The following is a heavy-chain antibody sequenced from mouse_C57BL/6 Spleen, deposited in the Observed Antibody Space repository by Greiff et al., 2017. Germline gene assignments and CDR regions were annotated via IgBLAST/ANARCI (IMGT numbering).Heavy chain of an antibody. CDR3: ARPYGSSYYFDY. CDR2: ISSGSSTI. V-gene: IGHV5-17*01. J-gene: IGHJ2*01. D-gene: IGHD1-1*01. CDR1: GFTFSDYG. Sequence: EVNVVESGGGLVKPGGSLKLSCAAAGFTFSDYGMHWVRQAPEKGLEWVAYISSGSSTIYYADTVKGRFTISRDNAKNTLFLQMTSLRSEDTAMYYCARPYGSSYYFDYWGQGTTLTVSS.